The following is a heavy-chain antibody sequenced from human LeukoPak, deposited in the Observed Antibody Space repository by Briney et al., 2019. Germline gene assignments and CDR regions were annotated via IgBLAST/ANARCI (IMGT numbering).Heavy chain of an antibody. V-gene: IGHV4-4*02. CDR2: IYHSGST. CDR3: ARDVGCSDGSCYSGVFDY. J-gene: IGHJ4*02. D-gene: IGHD2-15*01. Sequence: SGTLSLTCAVSGGSISSSNWWSWVRQPPGKGLEWIGEIYHSGSTNYNPSPKSRVTISVDKSKNQFSLKLSSVTAADTAVYYCARDVGCSDGSCYSGVFDYWGQGTLVTVSS. CDR1: GGSISSSNW.